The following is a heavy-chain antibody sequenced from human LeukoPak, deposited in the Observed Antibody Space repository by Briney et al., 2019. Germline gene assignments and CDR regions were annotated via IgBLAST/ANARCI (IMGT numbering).Heavy chain of an antibody. Sequence: GGSLRLSCDASGYTFRHYWVHWVRQAPGKGLVWVSRTNTDGSSTICVDSVKGRFNISRDNAKNTMYLQINSLRAEDTAMYYCAPTDTSGLDWGQGTLVTVSS. CDR3: APTDTSGLD. CDR2: TNTDGSST. V-gene: IGHV3-74*01. D-gene: IGHD2-15*01. CDR1: GYTFRHYW. J-gene: IGHJ4*02.